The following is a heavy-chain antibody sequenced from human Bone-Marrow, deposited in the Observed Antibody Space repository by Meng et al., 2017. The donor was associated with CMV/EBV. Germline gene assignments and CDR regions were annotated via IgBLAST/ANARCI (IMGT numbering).Heavy chain of an antibody. Sequence: ASVKVSCKASGYTFTGYYMHWVRQAPGQGLEWMGWINPNSGGTNYAQKFQGRVTMTRDTSISTAYMELSRLRSDDTAVYYCARDGPGRFLDQTPSGGMDVWGQGTTVTFSS. CDR1: GYTFTGYY. V-gene: IGHV1-2*02. CDR2: INPNSGGT. J-gene: IGHJ6*02. D-gene: IGHD3/OR15-3a*01. CDR3: ARDGPGRFLDQTPSGGMDV.